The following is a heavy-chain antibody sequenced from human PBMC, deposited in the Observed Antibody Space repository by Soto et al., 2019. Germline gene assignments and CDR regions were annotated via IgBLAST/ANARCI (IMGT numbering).Heavy chain of an antibody. J-gene: IGHJ5*02. V-gene: IGHV1-18*01. D-gene: IGHD3-10*01. CDR1: GYTFTSYG. CDR3: ARSVYYYVSGSYWFDP. Sequence: ASVKVSCKASGYTFTSYGISWVRQAPGQGLEWMGWISAYNGNTNYAQKLQGRVTMTTETSTSTAYMELRSLRSDDTAVYYCARSVYYYVSGSYWFDPWGQGTLVTVSS. CDR2: ISAYNGNT.